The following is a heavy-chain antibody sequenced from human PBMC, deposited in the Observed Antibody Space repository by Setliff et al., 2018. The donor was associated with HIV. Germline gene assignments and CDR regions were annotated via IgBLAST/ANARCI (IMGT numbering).Heavy chain of an antibody. CDR2: ISVYNGNT. V-gene: IGHV1-18*01. J-gene: IGHJ3*02. D-gene: IGHD3-10*01. CDR3: ASEGITMVRGAIIRSAFDI. Sequence: KASGYTFTTYGISWVRQAPGQGLEWMGWISVYNGNTHYGQKFQGRVIVTAETSTSTAYMELTSLRSDDTAVYYCASEGITMVRGAIIRSAFDIWGQGTMVTVSS. CDR1: GYTFTTYG.